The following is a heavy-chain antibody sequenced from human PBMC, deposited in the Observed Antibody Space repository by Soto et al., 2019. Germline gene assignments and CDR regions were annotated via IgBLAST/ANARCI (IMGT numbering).Heavy chain of an antibody. Sequence: QLQLQESGPGLVKPSETLSLTCTVSGGSISSSSYYWGWIRQPPGKGLEWIGSIYYSGSTYYNPSLKSRVTISVDTSKNQFSLKLSSVTAADTAVYYCARDNWGNAFDIWGQGTMVTVSS. V-gene: IGHV4-39*01. J-gene: IGHJ3*02. D-gene: IGHD7-27*01. CDR2: IYYSGST. CDR1: GGSISSSSYY. CDR3: ARDNWGNAFDI.